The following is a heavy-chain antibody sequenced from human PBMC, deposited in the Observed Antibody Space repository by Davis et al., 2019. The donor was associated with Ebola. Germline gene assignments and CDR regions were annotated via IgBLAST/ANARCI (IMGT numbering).Heavy chain of an antibody. V-gene: IGHV3-73*01. D-gene: IGHD4-17*01. Sequence: GESLKISCAASGFTFSGSAMHWVRQASGKGLEWVGHIKNKVNSYATAYAASVKGRFTISRDDSKSTAYLQMNNLKTEDTAVYYCTSGDTVTGDDYWGLGTLVTVSS. J-gene: IGHJ4*02. CDR1: GFTFSGSA. CDR3: TSGDTVTGDDY. CDR2: IKNKVNSYAT.